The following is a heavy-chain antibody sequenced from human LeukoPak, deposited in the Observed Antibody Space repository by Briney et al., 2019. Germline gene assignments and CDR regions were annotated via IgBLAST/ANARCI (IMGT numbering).Heavy chain of an antibody. CDR2: IYYSGST. Sequence: PSETLSLTCTVSGGSISSYYWSWIRQPPGKGLEWTGYIYYSGSTNYNPSLKSRVTISVDTSKNQFSLKLSSVTAADTAVYYCARGMLRYYYDSSGYYSYFDYWGQGTLVTVSS. CDR1: GGSISSYY. D-gene: IGHD3-22*01. J-gene: IGHJ4*02. CDR3: ARGMLRYYYDSSGYYSYFDY. V-gene: IGHV4-59*01.